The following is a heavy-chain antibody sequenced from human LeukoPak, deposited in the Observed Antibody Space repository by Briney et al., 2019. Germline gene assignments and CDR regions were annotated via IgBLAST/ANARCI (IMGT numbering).Heavy chain of an antibody. J-gene: IGHJ1*01. V-gene: IGHV3-74*01. CDR2: IKGDGSA. CDR1: GVTFSDYW. CDR3: ERPPSESDGYYPEYLRH. D-gene: IGHD3-22*01. Sequence: GGSLRLSCAASGVTFSDYWMHRVRQAPGKGLVWVSRIKGDGSANYADSVKGRFTISRDNAKNTVSLQMNSLRAEDTGVYYCERPPSESDGYYPEYLRHWGQGTLVTVSS.